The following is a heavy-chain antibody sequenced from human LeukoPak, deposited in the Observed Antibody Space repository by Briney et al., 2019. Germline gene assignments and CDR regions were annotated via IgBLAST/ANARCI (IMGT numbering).Heavy chain of an antibody. CDR1: GFTFDTYA. D-gene: IGHD5-18*01. J-gene: IGHJ4*02. CDR3: AKGGIGSRPGLDS. Sequence: GGSLRLSCAASGFTFDTYAMSWVRQAPGKGLEWVSSFAVSGGGPYYGDSVKGRFTISRDNSKNTVYLQMNSLRAEDTAIYSCAKGGIGSRPGLDSWGQGTLVTVSS. V-gene: IGHV3-23*01. CDR2: FAVSGGGP.